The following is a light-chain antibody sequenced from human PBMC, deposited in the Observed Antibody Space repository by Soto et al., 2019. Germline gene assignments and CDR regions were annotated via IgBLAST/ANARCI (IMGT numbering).Light chain of an antibody. CDR1: QSVSRY. CDR2: SAS. V-gene: IGKV3-20*01. CDR3: QHYAGSPWT. J-gene: IGKJ1*01. Sequence: EVALTQSPGTLSLSPGERATLSCRASQSVSRYLAWFRHKPGQAPRVLIYSASTRATGIPDRFSGSGSGTDFTLTISRLEPEDFAVYYCQHYAGSPWTFGQGTKVEIK.